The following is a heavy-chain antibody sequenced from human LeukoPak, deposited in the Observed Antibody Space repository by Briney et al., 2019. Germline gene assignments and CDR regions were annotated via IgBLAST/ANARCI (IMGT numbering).Heavy chain of an antibody. CDR3: ARDVRYDYYYYGMDV. CDR1: GYTFTSYD. Sequence: ASVKVSCKASGYTFTSYDINWVRQASGQGLEWMGWMNPNSGNTGYAQKFQGRVTMTRNTSISTAYMELSSLRSEDTAVYYCARDVRYDYYYYGMDVWGQGTTVTVSS. CDR2: MNPNSGNT. V-gene: IGHV1-8*01. J-gene: IGHJ6*02. D-gene: IGHD1-1*01.